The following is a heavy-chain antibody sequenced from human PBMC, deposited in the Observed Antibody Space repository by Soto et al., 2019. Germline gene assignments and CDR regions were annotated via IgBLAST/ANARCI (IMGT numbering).Heavy chain of an antibody. CDR3: ARATGTLRSRNCDY. V-gene: IGHV4-31*03. CDR2: IYHTGST. CDR1: GGSISTVGHY. Sequence: SETLSLTCPVSGGSISTVGHYWTWIRQPPGKGLEWIGSIYHTGSTYYSKSLRSRLTMSVDTSKSQFSLRLSSVTAADTAVYYCARATGTLRSRNCDYWGQGSLVTVSS. D-gene: IGHD1-1*01. J-gene: IGHJ4*02.